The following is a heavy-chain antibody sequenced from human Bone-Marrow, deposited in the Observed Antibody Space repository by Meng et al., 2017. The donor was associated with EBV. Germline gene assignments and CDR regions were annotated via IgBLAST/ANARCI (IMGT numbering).Heavy chain of an antibody. CDR1: GFTFSSYA. D-gene: IGHD6-13*01. CDR3: ARDALQQLVSPLDY. Sequence: QVQLVESGGGGVQPGRSLRLSWSASGFTFSSYAMHWVRQAPGKGLEWVAVISYDGSNKYYADSVKGRFTISRDNSKNTLYLQMNSLRAEDTAVYYCARDALQQLVSPLDYWGQGTLVTVSS. V-gene: IGHV3-30-3*01. J-gene: IGHJ4*02. CDR2: ISYDGSNK.